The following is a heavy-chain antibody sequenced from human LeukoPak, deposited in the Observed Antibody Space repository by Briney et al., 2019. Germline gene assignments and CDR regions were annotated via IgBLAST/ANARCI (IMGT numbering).Heavy chain of an antibody. Sequence: GGTLRLSCAASGFTFSNYAMSWVRQAPGKGLEWVANIKQDGSEKYYVDSVKGRFTISRNNAKNSLYLQMNSLRAEDTAVYYCARDLNSYYGDYGHLFSGWGQGTLVTVSS. D-gene: IGHD4-17*01. J-gene: IGHJ4*02. CDR2: IKQDGSEK. CDR3: ARDLNSYYGDYGHLFSG. CDR1: GFTFSNYA. V-gene: IGHV3-7*01.